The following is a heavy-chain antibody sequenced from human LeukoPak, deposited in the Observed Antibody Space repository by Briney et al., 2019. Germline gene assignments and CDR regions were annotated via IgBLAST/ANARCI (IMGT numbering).Heavy chain of an antibody. CDR1: GYTFTGYF. V-gene: IGHV1-2*06. Sequence: GASVKVSCTASGYTFTGYFIHWVRQAPGQGLEWMGRINPNSGATDYAQKFQGRVTMTRDTSISTAYMELSSLKSDDTAVYYCAKIGSSHDFDYWGQGTLITVSS. J-gene: IGHJ4*02. CDR2: INPNSGAT. D-gene: IGHD1-26*01. CDR3: AKIGSSHDFDY.